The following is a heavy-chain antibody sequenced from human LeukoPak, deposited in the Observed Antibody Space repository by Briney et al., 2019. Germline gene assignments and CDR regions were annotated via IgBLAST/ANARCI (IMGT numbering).Heavy chain of an antibody. Sequence: GGSLRLSCATSGFTFSSYGMHWVRQAPGKGLEWVSVIYHSGNTDYADSVKGRFTISRDNSKNTVYLQMSSLRAEDTAVYYCASSILTGHDVFDIWGQGTMVTVSS. J-gene: IGHJ3*02. CDR3: ASSILTGHDVFDI. V-gene: IGHV3-NL1*01. CDR2: IYHSGNT. CDR1: GFTFSSYG. D-gene: IGHD3-9*01.